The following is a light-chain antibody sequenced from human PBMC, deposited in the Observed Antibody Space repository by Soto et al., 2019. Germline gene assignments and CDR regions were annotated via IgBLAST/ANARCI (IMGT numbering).Light chain of an antibody. J-gene: IGKJ4*01. CDR2: GAS. CDR3: QQNSHWPLT. CDR1: QSVYNN. Sequence: EIVMTQSPATLSVSPGDRATLSCRATQSVYNNLAWYQQKPGQAPRLLIYGASTRAAGIPDRFSGSGSGTEFTLTIANLQSGDLAIYYCQQNSHWPLTFGGGTKVEI. V-gene: IGKV3-15*01.